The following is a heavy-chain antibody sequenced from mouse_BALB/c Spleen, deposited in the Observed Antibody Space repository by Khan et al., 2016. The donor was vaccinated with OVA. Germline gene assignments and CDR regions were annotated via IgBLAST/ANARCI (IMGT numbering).Heavy chain of an antibody. CDR3: ARRGLRWDFDY. CDR1: GYTFINYW. V-gene: IGHV1-7*01. CDR2: INPSTGYT. Sequence: QMQLEESGAELAKPGASVKMSCKASGYTFINYWILWVKQRPGQGLEWIGYINPSTGYTEYNQNFKDKATLTADKSSSTDYMQLSSLTSEDSAVYYCARRGLRWDFDYWGQGTTLTVSS. D-gene: IGHD1-1*01. J-gene: IGHJ2*01.